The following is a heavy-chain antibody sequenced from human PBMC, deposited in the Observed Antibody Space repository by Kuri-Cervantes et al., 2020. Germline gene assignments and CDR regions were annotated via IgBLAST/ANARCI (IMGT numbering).Heavy chain of an antibody. J-gene: IGHJ4*01. D-gene: IGHD5-12*01. CDR3: ARYNGYDYFDY. CDR1: GYFISSGYY. V-gene: IGHV4-38-2*02. Sequence: SETLSLTCTVSGYFISSGYYWGWIRQPPGKGLEWIGNVFHRGTTYYNLSLRSRVTISVDTYKNQFSLKVSSVTDADTAVYFCARYNGYDYFDYWGHGTLVTVSS. CDR2: VFHRGTT.